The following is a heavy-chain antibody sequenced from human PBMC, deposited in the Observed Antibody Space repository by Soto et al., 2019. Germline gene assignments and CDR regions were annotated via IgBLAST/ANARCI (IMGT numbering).Heavy chain of an antibody. V-gene: IGHV3-23*01. CDR1: GFTFSSFG. CDR3: SKSLGATRTFDY. CDR2: ISYSGGNT. Sequence: PGGSLRLSCAASGFTFSSFGMSWVRQAPGKGLEWVSSISYSGGNTYYADSVKGRFTISRDNSKNTLYLQMNSLRAEDTAVYYSSKSLGATRTFDYWGQGTLVTVSS. J-gene: IGHJ4*02. D-gene: IGHD1-26*01.